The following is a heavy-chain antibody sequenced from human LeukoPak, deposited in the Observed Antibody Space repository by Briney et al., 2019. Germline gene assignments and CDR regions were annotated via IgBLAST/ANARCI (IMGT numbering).Heavy chain of an antibody. D-gene: IGHD3-22*01. Sequence: PGESLKISCEGSGYSFTNYWIGWGRQLPGKGREWMGTIYPGDSDTRYRPSFQGQVTISADKSISTAYLQWSSLKASDTAMYYCARLGVEAYDSSGYYYFDYWGQGALVTVSS. J-gene: IGHJ4*02. CDR3: ARLGVEAYDSSGYYYFDY. V-gene: IGHV5-51*01. CDR2: IYPGDSDT. CDR1: GYSFTNYW.